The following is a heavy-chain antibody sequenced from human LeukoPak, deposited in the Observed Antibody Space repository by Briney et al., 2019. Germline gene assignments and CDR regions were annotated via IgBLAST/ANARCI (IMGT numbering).Heavy chain of an antibody. CDR3: AKVPYSGSDNWFDP. Sequence: GGSLRLSCAASGFTFSSYAMSWVRQAPGKGLEWVSAISGGGGSTYYADSVKGRFTISRDNSKNTLYLQMNSLRAEDTAVYYCAKVPYSGSDNWFDPWGQGTLVTVS. CDR2: ISGGGGST. J-gene: IGHJ5*02. CDR1: GFTFSSYA. D-gene: IGHD1-26*01. V-gene: IGHV3-23*01.